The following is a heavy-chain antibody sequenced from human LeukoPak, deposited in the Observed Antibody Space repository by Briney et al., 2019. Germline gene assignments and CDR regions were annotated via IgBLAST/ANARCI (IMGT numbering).Heavy chain of an antibody. Sequence: MSGGSLRLSCVASGFTFSNAWMSWVRQAPGKGLEWVGLIKSKIDGGTTDYAAPVKGRYTISRDDSKNTVYLQMNRLKIEDTAMYYCTSIGYCSGGTCSGFDYWGQGTLVTVSS. V-gene: IGHV3-15*01. J-gene: IGHJ4*02. CDR3: TSIGYCSGGTCSGFDY. CDR1: GFTFSNAW. D-gene: IGHD2-15*01. CDR2: IKSKIDGGTT.